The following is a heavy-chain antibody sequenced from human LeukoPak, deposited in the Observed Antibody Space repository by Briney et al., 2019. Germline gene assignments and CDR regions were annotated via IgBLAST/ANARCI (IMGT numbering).Heavy chain of an antibody. J-gene: IGHJ4*02. V-gene: IGHV3-30*02. CDR3: AKADSGYSGYEDF. D-gene: IGHD5-12*01. CDR1: GFTFSSYG. CDR2: IRYDGSNK. Sequence: GGSLRLSCAASGFTFSSYGMHWVRQAPGKGLEWVAFIRYDGSNKYYADSVKGRFTISRDNSKNTLYLQMNSLRAEDTAVYYCAKADSGYSGYEDFWGQGTLVTVSS.